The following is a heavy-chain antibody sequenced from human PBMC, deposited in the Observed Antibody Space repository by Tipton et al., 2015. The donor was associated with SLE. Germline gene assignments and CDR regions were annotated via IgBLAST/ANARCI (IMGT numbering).Heavy chain of an antibody. CDR2: IYYTGST. D-gene: IGHD2/OR15-2a*01. CDR3: ANTEYVFFNGDF. CDR1: GASINSHY. J-gene: IGHJ4*02. Sequence: TLSLTCTVSGASINSHYWSWIRQPPGKGLEWIGYIYYTGSTNYNPSLKSRVTISLDTSKKQFSLNLRFVTAADTAVYYCANTEYVFFNGDFWGQGKPVTVSS. V-gene: IGHV4-59*11.